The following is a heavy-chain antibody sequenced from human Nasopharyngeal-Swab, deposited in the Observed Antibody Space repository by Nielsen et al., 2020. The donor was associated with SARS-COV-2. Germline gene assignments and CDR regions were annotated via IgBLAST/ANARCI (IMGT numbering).Heavy chain of an antibody. D-gene: IGHD1-14*01. CDR1: GFTFSSYW. CDR3: GRAGSYRIDY. V-gene: IGHV3-74*01. J-gene: IGHJ4*02. CDR2: INSDGRTK. Sequence: GDSLKISCVASGFTFSSYWMQWVRQPPGKGLEWVARINSDGRTKDHADSLQGRFTIARDNAKNEVYLQLNGLRDEDTAVYYCGRAGSYRIDYWGQGTLVTVSS.